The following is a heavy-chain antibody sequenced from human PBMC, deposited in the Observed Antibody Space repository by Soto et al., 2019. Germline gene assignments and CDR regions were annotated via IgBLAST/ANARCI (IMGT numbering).Heavy chain of an antibody. CDR1: GGSFSGYY. V-gene: IGHV4-34*01. D-gene: IGHD3-16*01. Sequence: SETLSLTCAVYGGSFSGYYWSWIRQPSGKGLEWIGEINHSGSTNYNPSLKSRVTISVDTSKNQFSLKLSSVTAADTAVYYCARAWGEAFDYWGQGTLVTVSS. CDR2: INHSGST. J-gene: IGHJ4*02. CDR3: ARAWGEAFDY.